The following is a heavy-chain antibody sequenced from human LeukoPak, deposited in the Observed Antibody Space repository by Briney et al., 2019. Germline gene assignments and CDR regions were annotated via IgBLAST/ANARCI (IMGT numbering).Heavy chain of an antibody. CDR3: ARAGGQLLHGFGYFEY. CDR1: GLTFSRYV. J-gene: IGHJ4*02. D-gene: IGHD6-13*01. CDR2: ISYDGDNK. Sequence: GGSLRLSCAASGLTFSRYVMIWVRQAPGKGLQWVSTISYDGDNKYYVDSVKGRFTISRDNSKNTLYLQMNSLRAEDTAVYYCARAGGQLLHGFGYFEYWGQGTLVTVSS. V-gene: IGHV3-30*04.